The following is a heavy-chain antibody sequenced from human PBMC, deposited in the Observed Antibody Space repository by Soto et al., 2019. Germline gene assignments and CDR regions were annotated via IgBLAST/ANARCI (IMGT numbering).Heavy chain of an antibody. CDR1: GFSLRTSGVG. CDR2: IYWNDDK. V-gene: IGHV2-5*01. D-gene: IGHD6-19*01. CDR3: AKSRSSGWYGWFDP. Sequence: SGPTLVNPTQTLTLTCIFSGFSLRTSGVGVGWIRQPPGKALEWLGFIYWNDDKRYSPSLKSRLTITKDTSKNQVVLTMTNMDPVDTATYYRAKSRSSGWYGWFDPWGPGTLLTVSS. J-gene: IGHJ5*02.